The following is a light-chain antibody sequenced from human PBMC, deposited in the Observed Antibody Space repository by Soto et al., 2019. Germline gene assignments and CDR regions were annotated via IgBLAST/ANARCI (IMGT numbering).Light chain of an antibody. CDR1: STDFVSYNR. CDR3: SLYTSENTYV. V-gene: IGLV2-18*01. Sequence: LTHPPSVSGSPGQSVTISCTGTSTDFVSYNRVSWYQQPPGTAPKLIIYEASNRPSGVPDRFSGSKSGNTASLTISGLQAADEADYYCSLYTSENTYVFGTGTKVTVL. J-gene: IGLJ1*01. CDR2: EAS.